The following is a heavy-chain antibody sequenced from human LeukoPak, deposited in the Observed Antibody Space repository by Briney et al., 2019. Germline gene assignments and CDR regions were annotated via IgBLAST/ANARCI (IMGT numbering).Heavy chain of an antibody. D-gene: IGHD4-11*01. CDR2: ISSSGSTI. Sequence: GGSLRLSCAASGFTFSSYEMNWVRQAPGKGLEWVSYISSSGSTIYYADSVKGRFTISRDNAKNSLYLQMNSLRAEDTAVYYCAREAVTTAQTYYYYGMDVWGQETTVTVSS. J-gene: IGHJ6*02. CDR3: AREAVTTAQTYYYYGMDV. V-gene: IGHV3-48*03. CDR1: GFTFSSYE.